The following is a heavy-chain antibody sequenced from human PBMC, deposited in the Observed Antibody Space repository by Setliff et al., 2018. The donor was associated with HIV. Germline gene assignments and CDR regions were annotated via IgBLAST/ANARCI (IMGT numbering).Heavy chain of an antibody. CDR2: IIPKSNTP. CDR3: ARGSPIVWFGEFLYPEIDY. J-gene: IGHJ4*02. D-gene: IGHD3-10*01. Sequence: ASVKVSCKASGDTFSTFTIIWVRQAPGQGLEWMGGIIPKSNTPDYAQIFKGRLTITADESTSTAHMELVGLTSEDTAVYYCARGSPIVWFGEFLYPEIDYWGQGSLVTVSS. V-gene: IGHV1-69*13. CDR1: GDTFSTFT.